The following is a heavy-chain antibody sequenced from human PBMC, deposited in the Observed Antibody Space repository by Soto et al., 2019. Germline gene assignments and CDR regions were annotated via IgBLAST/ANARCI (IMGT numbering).Heavy chain of an antibody. CDR2: INHSGST. V-gene: IGHV4-34*01. Sequence: SENLALTSAVYGGSFSGYYWSWIRQPPGKGLEWIGEINHSGSTNYNPSLKSRVTISVDTSKNQFSLKLSSVTAADTAVYYCARNNLLTYGDYHRREFDYRGQGTLVIVSS. CDR3: ARNNLLTYGDYHRREFDY. CDR1: GGSFSGYY. D-gene: IGHD4-17*01. J-gene: IGHJ4*02.